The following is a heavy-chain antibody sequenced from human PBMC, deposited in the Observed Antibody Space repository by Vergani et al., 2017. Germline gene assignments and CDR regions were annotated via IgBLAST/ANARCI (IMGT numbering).Heavy chain of an antibody. CDR2: INPNSGGT. J-gene: IGHJ4*02. Sequence: QVQLVQSGAEVKKPGASVQVSCNASGSSFTGYYMHCVRQAPGQGLEWMGWINPNSGGTNYAPQFQGRVTMTRDTSISTAYMELSRLRSDDTAVYYCARTILNPHFFDCWGQGTLVTVSS. D-gene: IGHD5-24*01. CDR3: ARTILNPHFFDC. CDR1: GSSFTGYY. V-gene: IGHV1-2*02.